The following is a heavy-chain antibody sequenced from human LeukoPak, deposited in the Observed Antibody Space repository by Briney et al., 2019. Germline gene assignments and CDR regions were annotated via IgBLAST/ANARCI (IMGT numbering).Heavy chain of an antibody. D-gene: IGHD6-6*01. V-gene: IGHV1-46*01. CDR2: VIPSGGST. Sequence: GASVKVSCKASGYTFTSYYMHWVRQAPGQGLEWMGIVIPSGGSTTYAQKFQGRVTITADESTSTAYMELSSLRSEDTAVYYCAREATEYSTYVLDYWGQGTLVTVSS. CDR1: GYTFTSYY. J-gene: IGHJ4*02. CDR3: AREATEYSTYVLDY.